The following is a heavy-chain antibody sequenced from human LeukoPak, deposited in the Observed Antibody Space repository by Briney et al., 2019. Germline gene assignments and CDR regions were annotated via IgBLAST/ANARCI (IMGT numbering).Heavy chain of an antibody. CDR1: GYSFTSYW. CDR3: ARQEGSSWYSTNWFDP. Sequence: GESLQISCKGSGYSFTSYWIGGVRQMPGKGLEGMGIIYPGDPDTRYSPSFQGQVTISAEKSISTAYLQWSSLKASDPAMYYCARQEGSSWYSTNWFDPWGQGTLVTVSS. D-gene: IGHD6-13*01. J-gene: IGHJ5*02. CDR2: IYPGDPDT. V-gene: IGHV5-51*01.